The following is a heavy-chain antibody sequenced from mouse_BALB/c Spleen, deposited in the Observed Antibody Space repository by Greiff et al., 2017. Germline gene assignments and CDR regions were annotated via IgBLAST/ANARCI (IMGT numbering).Heavy chain of an antibody. CDR2: INSNGGST. CDR1: GFAFSSYY. CDR3: GRRTGTMFDY. J-gene: IGHJ2*01. D-gene: IGHD4-1*01. V-gene: IGHV5-6-2*01. Sequence: EVQLMESGGGLVKLGGSLKLSCAASGFAFSSYYMSWVRQTPEKRLELVAAINSNGGSTYYPDTVKGRFTISRDNAKNTQYLQMSSLKSEDTALYCGGRRTGTMFDYWGQGTTVTVSS.